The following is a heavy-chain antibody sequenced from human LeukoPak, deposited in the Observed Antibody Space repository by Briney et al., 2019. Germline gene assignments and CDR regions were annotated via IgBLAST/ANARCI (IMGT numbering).Heavy chain of an antibody. V-gene: IGHV3-30*03. CDR1: GFTFNSYG. J-gene: IGHJ4*02. Sequence: PGGSLRLSCAASGFTFNSYGINWVRQAPGKGLEWVAVISSDGSNKYYADSVKGRFTISRDNSKNTLYLQMNSLRAEDTAVYYCAAAVRYFWVFDYWGQGTLVTVSS. CDR2: ISSDGSNK. CDR3: AAAVRYFWVFDY. D-gene: IGHD3-9*01.